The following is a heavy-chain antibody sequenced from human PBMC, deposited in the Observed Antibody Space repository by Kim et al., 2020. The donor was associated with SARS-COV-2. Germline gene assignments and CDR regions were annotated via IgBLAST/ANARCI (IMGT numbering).Heavy chain of an antibody. J-gene: IGHJ4*02. V-gene: IGHV3-23*03. Sequence: GGSLRLSCAASGFTFSSYAMSWVRQAPGKGLEWVSVIYSGGSSTYYADSVQGRFTISRDNSKNTLYLQMNSLRAEDTAVYYCAKDRDYGYFDYWGQGTLVTVSS. CDR3: AKDRDYGYFDY. CDR1: GFTFSSYA. D-gene: IGHD4-17*01. CDR2: IYSGGSST.